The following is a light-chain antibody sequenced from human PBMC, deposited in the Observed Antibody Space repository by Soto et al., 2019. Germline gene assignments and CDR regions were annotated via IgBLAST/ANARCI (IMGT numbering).Light chain of an antibody. CDR2: LERSGSY. Sequence: QTVVTQSSSASASLGSSVKLTCTLSSRHITYIIAWHQQQPGKAPRYLMKLERSGSYNKGSGVPDRFSGSSSGADRYLTISNLQSEDEADYYCETWDSNTRVFGTGTKLTV. CDR3: ETWDSNTRV. CDR1: SRHITYI. J-gene: IGLJ1*01. V-gene: IGLV4-60*03.